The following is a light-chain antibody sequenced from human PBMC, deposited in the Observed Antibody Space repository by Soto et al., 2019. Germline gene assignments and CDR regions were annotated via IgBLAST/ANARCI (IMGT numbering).Light chain of an antibody. CDR1: NSNIGKNN. CDR2: RNN. Sequence: QSVLTQPPSASGTPGQRVTISCSGSNSNIGKNNVYWYQQLPGTTPQLLIYRNNQRPSGVPDRFSASKSGTSASLAISGLRSEDEADYYCAAWDDSLSGLYVFGTGTKVTVL. J-gene: IGLJ1*01. V-gene: IGLV1-47*01. CDR3: AAWDDSLSGLYV.